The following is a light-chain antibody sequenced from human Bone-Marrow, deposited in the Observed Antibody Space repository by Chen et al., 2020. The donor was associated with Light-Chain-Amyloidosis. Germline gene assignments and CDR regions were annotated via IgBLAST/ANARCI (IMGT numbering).Light chain of an antibody. J-gene: IGLJ3*02. CDR2: EDI. CDR1: SSDVGSYHL. Sequence: QCSLTQPTSVFWCHGQSVTLSCTRTSSDVGSYHLVSWYQQHPGKAPKLMIYEDIKRPSGVSNRFSGSKSGNTASLTISGLQAEDEADYYCCSYAGSSTPWVFGGGTKLTVL. CDR3: CSYAGSSTPWV. V-gene: IGLV2-23*01.